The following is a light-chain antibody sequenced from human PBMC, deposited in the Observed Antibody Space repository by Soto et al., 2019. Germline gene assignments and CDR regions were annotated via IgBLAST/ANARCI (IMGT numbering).Light chain of an antibody. Sequence: EILLTQSPATLSLSPGERATLSCRASQSVDRYLAWYQQKPGQAPRLLIYDASNRATGIPARFSGSGSGTDFTLTISSLAPEDFELYYCQQRRNWPLTFGQGTRLEIK. CDR3: QQRRNWPLT. CDR2: DAS. CDR1: QSVDRY. V-gene: IGKV3-11*01. J-gene: IGKJ5*01.